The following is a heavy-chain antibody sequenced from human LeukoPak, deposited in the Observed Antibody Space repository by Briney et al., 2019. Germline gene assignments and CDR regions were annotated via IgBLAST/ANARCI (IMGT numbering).Heavy chain of an antibody. D-gene: IGHD5-18*01. CDR1: GGSFSGYY. CDR2: INHSGST. J-gene: IGHJ5*02. Sequence: PSETLSLTCAVYGGSFSGYYWSWIRQPPGKGLEWIGEINHSGSTNYNPSLKSRVTLSVDTSKNQFSLKLSSVTAADTAVYYCARSGYSYGKGYGWFDPWGQGTLVTVSS. CDR3: ARSGYSYGKGYGWFDP. V-gene: IGHV4-34*01.